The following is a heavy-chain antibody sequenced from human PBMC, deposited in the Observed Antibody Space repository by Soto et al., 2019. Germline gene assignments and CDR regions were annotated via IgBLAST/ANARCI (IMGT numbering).Heavy chain of an antibody. D-gene: IGHD3-3*01. CDR2: ISYDGSTQ. CDR1: GFTFSSYA. Sequence: QVQLVESGGGVVQPGRSLRLSCAASGFTFSSYAMHWVRQAPGKGLEWVAVISYDGSTQYYADSVKGRFTISRYNSKNTLYLQMNSMRAEETAVYYWAREGSYYDFWGYFDYWGQGTLVTVSS. J-gene: IGHJ4*02. V-gene: IGHV3-30-3*01. CDR3: AREGSYYDFWGYFDY.